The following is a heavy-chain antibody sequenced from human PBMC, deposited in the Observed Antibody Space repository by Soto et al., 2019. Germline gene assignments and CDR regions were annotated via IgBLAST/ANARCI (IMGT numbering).Heavy chain of an antibody. Sequence: QVQLRESGPGLVRPSETLSLSCSVSGASLNDFSWSWIRQPPGRGLEWIGYVSYSGRTTYSPSLKSRVTISLDTSKNAFCLNLTSMTAADTAIYYCARHFLGQARQRLFVDYWGQGTLATVSS. CDR1: GASLNDFS. CDR3: ARHFLGQARQRLFVDY. J-gene: IGHJ4*02. CDR2: VSYSGRT. D-gene: IGHD3-3*01. V-gene: IGHV4-59*08.